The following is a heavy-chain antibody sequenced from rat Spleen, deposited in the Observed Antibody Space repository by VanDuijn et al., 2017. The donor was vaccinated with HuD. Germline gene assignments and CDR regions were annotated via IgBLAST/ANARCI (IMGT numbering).Heavy chain of an antibody. Sequence: EVQLQESGPGLVKPSQSLSLTCSVTGYSITSSYRWNWIRKFPGNKLEWMGYINSAGSTNYNPSIKSRISITRETSKNQFFLQVNSVTTEDTATYYCPRSEGTHYYLPFADWGQGTLVIVSS. V-gene: IGHV3-3*01. J-gene: IGHJ3*01. D-gene: IGHD1-12*02. CDR2: INSAGST. CDR3: PRSEGTHYYLPFAD. CDR1: GYSITSSYR.